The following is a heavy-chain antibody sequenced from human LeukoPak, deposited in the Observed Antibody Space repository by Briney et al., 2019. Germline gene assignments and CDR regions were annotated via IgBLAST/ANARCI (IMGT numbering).Heavy chain of an antibody. D-gene: IGHD3-10*01. V-gene: IGHV4-61*02. CDR2: IYTSGST. CDR3: ARTRYYYNSRSYGAPYYFDY. J-gene: IGHJ4*02. Sequence: SQTLSLTCTVSGGSISSGSYYWSWIRQPAGKGLEWIGRIYTSGSTNYNPSLKSRVTISADTSKNQFSLKLSSVTAADTAVYYCARTRYYYNSRSYGAPYYFDYWGQGTLVTVSS. CDR1: GGSISSGSYY.